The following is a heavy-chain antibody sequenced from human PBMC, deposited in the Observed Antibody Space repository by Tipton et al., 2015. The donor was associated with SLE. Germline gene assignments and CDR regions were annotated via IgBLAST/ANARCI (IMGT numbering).Heavy chain of an antibody. CDR1: GGTINSGGHT. V-gene: IGHV4-30-2*01. CDR3: AYASGGSYYYGMDV. J-gene: IGHJ6*02. Sequence: TLSLTCAVSGGTINSGGHTWSWIRQPPGKGLEWIGYIYHSGSTYYNPSLKSRVTISAGRSQNHFSLNLTSVTAADTAVYYCAYASGGSYYYGMDVWGQGITVTVSS. D-gene: IGHD3-16*01. CDR2: IYHSGST.